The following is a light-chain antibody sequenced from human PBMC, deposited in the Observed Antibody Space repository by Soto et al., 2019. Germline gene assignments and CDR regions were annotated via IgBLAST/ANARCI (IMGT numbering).Light chain of an antibody. Sequence: DIQMSQSPSSLSASVGDRVTITCRASQNIDNSLNWYQQKPGKAPRLLIYVASSLQSGVPSRFSGSGSGTEFTLTISSLQPEDFASYSCQQSYTTPFTFGPGTKVHV. CDR2: VAS. J-gene: IGKJ3*01. V-gene: IGKV1-39*01. CDR3: QQSYTTPFT. CDR1: QNIDNS.